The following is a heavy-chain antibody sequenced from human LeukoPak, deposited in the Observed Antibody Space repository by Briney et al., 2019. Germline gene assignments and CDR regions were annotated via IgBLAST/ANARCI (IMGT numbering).Heavy chain of an antibody. J-gene: IGHJ4*02. CDR3: ARAPGDFWTHYYFDY. Sequence: PGGSLRLSCAASGFTFTNAWMSWVRQAPGKGLEWVSAISGSGGSTYYADSVKGRFTISRDNSKNTLYLQMNSLRAEDTDVYYCARAPGDFWTHYYFDYWGQGSLVTVSS. CDR2: ISGSGGST. V-gene: IGHV3-23*01. D-gene: IGHD3/OR15-3a*01. CDR1: GFTFTNAW.